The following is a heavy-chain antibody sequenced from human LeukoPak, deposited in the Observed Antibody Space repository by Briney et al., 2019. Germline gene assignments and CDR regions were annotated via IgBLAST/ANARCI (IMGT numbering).Heavy chain of an antibody. CDR2: IIPIFGTA. J-gene: IGHJ4*02. V-gene: IGHV1-69*01. CDR1: GGTFSSYA. Sequence: SVKVSCKASGGTFSSYAISWVRQAPGQGLEWMGGIIPIFGTANYAQKFQGRVTITADESTSTAYMELSSLRSEDTAVYYCARGPYGSGSYYKTPFFGWGKRALVSVSS. CDR3: ARGPYGSGSYYKTPFFG. D-gene: IGHD3-10*01.